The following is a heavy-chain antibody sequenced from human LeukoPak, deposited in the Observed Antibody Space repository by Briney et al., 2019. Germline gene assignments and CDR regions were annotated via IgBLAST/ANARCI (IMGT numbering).Heavy chain of an antibody. Sequence: ASVKVSCKASGYTFTSYGISWVRQAPGQGLEWMGWISAYNGNTNYAQKLQGRVTMTTDTSTSTAYMELRSLRSDDTAVYYCARGPSIVVVVAAENTFDYWGQGTLVTVSS. CDR3: ARGPSIVVVVAAENTFDY. D-gene: IGHD2-15*01. CDR2: ISAYNGNT. V-gene: IGHV1-18*01. J-gene: IGHJ4*02. CDR1: GYTFTSYG.